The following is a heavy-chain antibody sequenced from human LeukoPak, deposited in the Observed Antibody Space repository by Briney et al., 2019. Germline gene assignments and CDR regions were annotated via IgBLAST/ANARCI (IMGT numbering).Heavy chain of an antibody. CDR3: ARADY. V-gene: IGHV3-30*04. CDR2: ISYDGSNK. CDR1: GFTFSSHA. J-gene: IGHJ4*02. Sequence: RPGGSLRLSCAASGFTFSSHAMHWVRQAPGKGLEWVAVISYDGSNKYYADSVKGRFTISRDNSKNTLYLQMNSLRAEDTAVYYCARADYWGQGTLVTVSS.